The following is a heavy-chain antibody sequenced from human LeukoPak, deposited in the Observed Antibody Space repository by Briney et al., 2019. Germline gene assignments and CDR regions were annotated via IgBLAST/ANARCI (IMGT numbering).Heavy chain of an antibody. Sequence: GASVKVSCKASGHTFTGYFMNWVRQAPGQGLEWMGWINSDSGFTKYAQKFQGRVTMTRDTSITTVYMDLTRLTSDDTAVYYCARNFDMKGFHPWGQGTLVTVSS. V-gene: IGHV1-2*02. CDR1: GHTFTGYF. CDR2: INSDSGFT. D-gene: IGHD3-9*01. CDR3: ARNFDMKGFHP. J-gene: IGHJ5*02.